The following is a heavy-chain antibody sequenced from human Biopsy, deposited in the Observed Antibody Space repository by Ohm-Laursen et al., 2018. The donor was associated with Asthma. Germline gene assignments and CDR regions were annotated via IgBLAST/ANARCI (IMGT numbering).Heavy chain of an antibody. CDR3: AREGVAGTHIED. D-gene: IGHD6-19*01. CDR2: IYSGGTS. Sequence: GSLRLSCAASGFAVSRDYMFWVRQAPGKGLEWVLVIYSGGTSHTADSVRGRFTISRDNSKNTLSLQMNSLTAEDTAVYYCAREGVAGTHIEDWGQGTLVTVSS. J-gene: IGHJ4*02. V-gene: IGHV3-66*02. CDR1: GFAVSRDY.